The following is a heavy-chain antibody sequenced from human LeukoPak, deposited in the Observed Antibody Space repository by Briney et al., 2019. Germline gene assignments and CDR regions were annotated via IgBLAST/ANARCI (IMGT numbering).Heavy chain of an antibody. CDR1: GYTFTGYH. Sequence: ASVEVSCKASGYTFTGYHTHWVRQAPGQGLEWMGRINPYSGDTNFAQKFQGRVTMTRDTSITTAYMDLSSLTPDDTAVYFCARDQGSLTRSWYTGYWGQGTQVTVSS. D-gene: IGHD6-13*01. J-gene: IGHJ4*02. CDR3: ARDQGSLTRSWYTGY. CDR2: INPYSGDT. V-gene: IGHV1-2*06.